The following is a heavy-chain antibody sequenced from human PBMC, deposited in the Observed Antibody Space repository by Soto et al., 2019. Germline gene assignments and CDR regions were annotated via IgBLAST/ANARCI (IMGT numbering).Heavy chain of an antibody. J-gene: IGHJ4*02. V-gene: IGHV3-30*03. CDR2: ISGDGINT. Sequence: QIQLVESGGDVVQPGKSLRLSCAASGVNFGFFGMHWVRQAPGQGLEWVAFISGDGINTQYADSVRGRFTLSRDYSRKTMYLQMDSLRDEDTALYYCARGNLSFDFDSWGLGTLVTVSS. D-gene: IGHD1-26*01. CDR1: GVNFGFFG. CDR3: ARGNLSFDFDS.